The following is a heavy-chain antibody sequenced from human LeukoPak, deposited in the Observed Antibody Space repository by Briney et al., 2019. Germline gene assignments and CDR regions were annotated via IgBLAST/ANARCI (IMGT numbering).Heavy chain of an antibody. V-gene: IGHV3-33*06. CDR3: AKLVTHFDY. J-gene: IGHJ4*02. CDR1: GFTFSNYG. D-gene: IGHD4-23*01. Sequence: GGSLRLSCAASGFTFSNYGMHWVRQAPGKGLEWVAVIWYDGSNKYYADSVKGRFTISRDNSKNTLYMQMNSLRAEDTAVYYCAKLVTHFDYWGQGTLVTVSS. CDR2: IWYDGSNK.